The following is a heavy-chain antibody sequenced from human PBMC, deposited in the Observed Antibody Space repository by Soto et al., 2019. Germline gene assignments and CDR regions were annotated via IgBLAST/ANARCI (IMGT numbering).Heavy chain of an antibody. CDR2: INHSGST. CDR1: SGSFSGYY. CDR3: ARGLSPITMVRGVIIEGPSAYYFDY. Sequence: QVQLQQWGAGLLKPSETLSLTCAVYSGSFSGYYWSWIRQPPGKGLEWIGEINHSGSTNYNPSLKSRVTISVDTSKNQFSLKLSSVTAADTAVYYCARGLSPITMVRGVIIEGPSAYYFDYWGQGTLVTVSS. V-gene: IGHV4-34*01. D-gene: IGHD3-10*01. J-gene: IGHJ4*02.